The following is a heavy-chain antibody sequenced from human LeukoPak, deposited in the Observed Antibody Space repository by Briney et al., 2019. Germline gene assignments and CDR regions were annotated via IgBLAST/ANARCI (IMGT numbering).Heavy chain of an antibody. Sequence: GASVKVSCKASGYTFTGYYMYWVRQAPGQGLEWMGWINPNSGGTSYARKFQGRVTMTRDTSVSTAYMELSRLRSDDTAVYYCARETYYYGSGSSQVFDYWGQGTLVTVSS. CDR1: GYTFTGYY. V-gene: IGHV1-2*02. CDR3: ARETYYYGSGSSQVFDY. CDR2: INPNSGGT. J-gene: IGHJ4*02. D-gene: IGHD3-10*01.